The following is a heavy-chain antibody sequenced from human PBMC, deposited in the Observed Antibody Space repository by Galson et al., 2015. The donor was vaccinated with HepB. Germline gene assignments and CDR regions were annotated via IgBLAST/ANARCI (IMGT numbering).Heavy chain of an antibody. V-gene: IGHV2-5*02. CDR2: IYWDDNK. D-gene: IGHD1-26*01. J-gene: IGHJ3*01. Sequence: PALVKPTQTLTLTCTFFEFSLDTNGVGVGWIRQPPGKALECLALIYWDDNKRYNPSLKNRLTIARDTSKNHVVLTMTNMDPVDTATYFCAHRLRSGTYEDAFDVWGQGIKVTVSS. CDR1: EFSLDTNGVG. CDR3: AHRLRSGTYEDAFDV.